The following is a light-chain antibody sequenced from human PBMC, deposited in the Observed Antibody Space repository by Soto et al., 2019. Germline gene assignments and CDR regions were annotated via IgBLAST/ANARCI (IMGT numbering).Light chain of an antibody. J-gene: IGKJ1*01. Sequence: EIVLTQSPGTLSLSPGERATLSCRASQSVSSSYLVWYQQKPGQAPRLLIYGASGRATGIPDRFSGSGSGTDFTLTISRLEPEDFAVYYCQQYGSSPRTFGQGTKVEIK. CDR2: GAS. V-gene: IGKV3-20*01. CDR3: QQYGSSPRT. CDR1: QSVSSSY.